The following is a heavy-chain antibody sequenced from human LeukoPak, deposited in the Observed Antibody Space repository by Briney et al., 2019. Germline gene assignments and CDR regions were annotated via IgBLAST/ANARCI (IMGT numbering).Heavy chain of an antibody. CDR1: GYNFNDYY. D-gene: IGHD4-11*01. CDR2: IHPDGGST. J-gene: IGHJ4*02. CDR3: ARAFNSIQPLDY. Sequence: ASVKVSCKASGYNFNDYYIYWVRQAPGHGLESMGYIHPDGGSTNYAQKFQGRVTLTSDMSTNTVYMELRSLRSEDTAMYYCARAFNSIQPLDYGGQGTLVTVSP. V-gene: IGHV1-46*02.